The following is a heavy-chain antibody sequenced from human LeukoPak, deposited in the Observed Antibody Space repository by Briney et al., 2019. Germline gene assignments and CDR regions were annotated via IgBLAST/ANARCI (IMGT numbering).Heavy chain of an antibody. Sequence: PGGSLRLSCAASGFTFNGYAMQWVRQAPGKGLEYVSAITTDGGRTYYANSVRGRFTISRDNSKNTLYLQMGSLRAEDMAVYYCARGRLVGATGFDFWGQGTMVTVSS. D-gene: IGHD1-26*01. CDR3: ARGRLVGATGFDF. CDR1: GFTFNGYA. CDR2: ITTDGGRT. V-gene: IGHV3-64*01. J-gene: IGHJ3*01.